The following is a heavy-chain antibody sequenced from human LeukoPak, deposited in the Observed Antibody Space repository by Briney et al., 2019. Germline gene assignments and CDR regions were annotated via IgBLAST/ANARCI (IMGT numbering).Heavy chain of an antibody. J-gene: IGHJ4*02. Sequence: ASVKVSCKASGYTFTGYYMHRVRQAPGQGLEWMGWINPNSGGTNYAQKFQGRVTMTRDTSISTAYMELSRLRSDDTAVYYCARDRLEMATIPAYWGQGTLVTVSS. V-gene: IGHV1-2*02. D-gene: IGHD5-24*01. CDR3: ARDRLEMATIPAY. CDR2: INPNSGGT. CDR1: GYTFTGYY.